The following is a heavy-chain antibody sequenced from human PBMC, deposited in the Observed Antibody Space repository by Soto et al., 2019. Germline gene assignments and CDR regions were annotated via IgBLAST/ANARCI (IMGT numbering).Heavy chain of an antibody. J-gene: IGHJ6*04. V-gene: IGHV4-34*01. CDR3: ARGELFEVRGVGDV. Sequence: PSETLSLTCAVYGGSFSGYYWSWIRQPPGKGLEWIGEINHSGSTNYNPSLKSRVTISVDTSKNQFSLKLSSVTTADTAVYYCARGELFEVRGVGDVWGKGTTVTVSS. D-gene: IGHD3-10*01. CDR2: INHSGST. CDR1: GGSFSGYY.